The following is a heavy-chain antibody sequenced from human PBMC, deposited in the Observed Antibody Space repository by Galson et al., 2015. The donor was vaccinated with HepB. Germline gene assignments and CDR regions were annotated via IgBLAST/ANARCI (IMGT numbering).Heavy chain of an antibody. CDR1: GGTFSSYA. D-gene: IGHD2-2*01. V-gene: IGHV1-69*13. CDR3: ARGQDIVVVPAKSYGYYYYYMDV. CDR2: IIPIFGTA. J-gene: IGHJ6*03. Sequence: SVKVSCKASGGTFSSYAISWVRQAPGQGLEWMGGIIPIFGTANYAQKFQGRVTITADESTSTAYMELSSLRSEDTAVYYCARGQDIVVVPAKSYGYYYYYMDVWGKGTTVTVSS.